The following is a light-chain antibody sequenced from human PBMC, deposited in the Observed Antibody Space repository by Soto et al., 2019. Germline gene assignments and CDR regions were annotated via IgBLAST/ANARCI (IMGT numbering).Light chain of an antibody. CDR2: EGT. CDR3: CSYAGPSTI. CDR1: SSDDGSYNF. J-gene: IGLJ2*01. V-gene: IGLV2-23*01. Sequence: QSALTQPASVSGSPGQSITISCTGTSSDDGSYNFVSWFQQHPGKVPKLIIYEGTERPSGVSNRFSASKSGNTASLTISGLQPEDEADYYCCSYAGPSTIFGGGTKVTVL.